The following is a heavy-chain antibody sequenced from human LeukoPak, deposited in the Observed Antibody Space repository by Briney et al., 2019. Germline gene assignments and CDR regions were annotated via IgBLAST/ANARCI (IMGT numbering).Heavy chain of an antibody. CDR2: ISSSSSYI. D-gene: IGHD1-26*01. J-gene: IGHJ4*02. V-gene: IGHV3-21*01. CDR3: ARFSGSYGLYYFDY. CDR1: GFTFSSYR. Sequence: GGSLRLSCAASGFTFSSYRMNWVRQAPGKGLEWVSSISSSSSYIYSADSMKGRFTISRDNAKNSLYLQMNSLRPEDTAVYYCARFSGSYGLYYFDYWGQGTLVTVSS.